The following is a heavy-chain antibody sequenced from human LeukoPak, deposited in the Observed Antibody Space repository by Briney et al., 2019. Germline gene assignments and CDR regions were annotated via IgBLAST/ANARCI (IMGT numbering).Heavy chain of an antibody. CDR3: ARTASSYYYYMDV. J-gene: IGHJ6*03. CDR2: INPNSGGT. Sequence: ASVKVSCKASGYTFNGYYMHWVRQAPGQGLEWMGWINPNSGGTNYAQKFQGRVTMTRDTSISTAYMELSRLRSDDTAVYYCARTASSYYYYMDVWGKGTTVTISS. CDR1: GYTFNGYY. V-gene: IGHV1-2*02.